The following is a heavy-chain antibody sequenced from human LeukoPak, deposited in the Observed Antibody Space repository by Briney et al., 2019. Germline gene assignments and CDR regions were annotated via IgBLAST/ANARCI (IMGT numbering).Heavy chain of an antibody. CDR2: ISYDGSNK. CDR1: GFTFSTYA. J-gene: IGHJ5*02. V-gene: IGHV3-30*18. CDR3: AKDVSWNWFDP. Sequence: GGSLRLSCAASGFTFSTYAMHWVRQAPGKGLEWVTVISYDGSNKYYADSVRGRFTISRDNSKNTLYLQMNTLRAEDTAVYYCAKDVSWNWFDPWGQGTLVTVSS.